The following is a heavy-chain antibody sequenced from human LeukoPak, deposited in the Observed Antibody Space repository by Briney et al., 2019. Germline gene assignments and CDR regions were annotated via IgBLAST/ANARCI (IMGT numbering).Heavy chain of an antibody. D-gene: IGHD3-10*01. V-gene: IGHV5-51*01. Sequence: GESLKISGKGSGYTFTNYWLAWVRQMPGKGLEWMGIIYSGDSDTRYSPSFRGQVTISVDKTINTAYLQLSSLKASDTAMYYCARLYSALDFRGVIIGPSDFWGLGTMVTVSS. CDR1: GYTFTNYW. CDR2: IYSGDSDT. J-gene: IGHJ3*01. CDR3: ARLYSALDFRGVIIGPSDF.